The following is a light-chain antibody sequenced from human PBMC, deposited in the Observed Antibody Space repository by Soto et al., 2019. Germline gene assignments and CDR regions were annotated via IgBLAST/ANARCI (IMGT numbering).Light chain of an antibody. J-gene: IGKJ4*01. Sequence: EVVLTQSPDTLSVFPGERASLSCRASQSVGSKLAWYQLRPGQTPRLLIYGASTRATDIPARFSGSGSGTEFTLIISSLQSEDFAVYYWQQYNNWPLTFGGGTKVEIK. CDR1: QSVGSK. V-gene: IGKV3-15*01. CDR3: QQYNNWPLT. CDR2: GAS.